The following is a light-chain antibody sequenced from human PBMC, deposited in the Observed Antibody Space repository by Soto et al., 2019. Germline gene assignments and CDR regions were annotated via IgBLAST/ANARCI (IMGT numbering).Light chain of an antibody. V-gene: IGKV3-11*01. CDR2: DAS. Sequence: EIVLTQSPATLSVSPGERATLSCRASQSVSSYLAGYQQKPGQAPRLLIYDASNRATGIPARFSGSGFGTDFTLTISSLEPEDFAVYYCQQRSNWPRLTFGGGTKVEIK. CDR1: QSVSSY. J-gene: IGKJ4*02. CDR3: QQRSNWPRLT.